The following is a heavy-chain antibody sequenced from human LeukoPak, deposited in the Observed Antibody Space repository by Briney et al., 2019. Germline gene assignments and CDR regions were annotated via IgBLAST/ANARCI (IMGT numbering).Heavy chain of an antibody. D-gene: IGHD2-2*01. V-gene: IGHV1-2*02. J-gene: IGHJ4*02. CDR1: GYTFTGYY. Sequence: ASVKVSCKASGYTFTGYYMHWVRQAPGQGLEWMGWINPNSGGTNYAQKFQGRVTMTTDTSTSTAYMELRSLRSDDTAVYYCARYWYQLPVDYWGQGTLVTVSS. CDR2: INPNSGGT. CDR3: ARYWYQLPVDY.